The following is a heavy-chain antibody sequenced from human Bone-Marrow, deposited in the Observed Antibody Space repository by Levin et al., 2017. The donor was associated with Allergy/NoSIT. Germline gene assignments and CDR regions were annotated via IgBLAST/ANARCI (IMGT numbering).Heavy chain of an antibody. J-gene: IGHJ4*02. CDR1: GYSISSGYY. CDR3: ASLGYCTNGVCYTRGYYFDY. D-gene: IGHD2-8*01. Sequence: SETLSLTCAVSGYSISSGYYWGWIRQPPGTGLEWIGSIYHSGSTYYNPSLKSRVTISVDTSKNQFSLKLSSVTAADTAVYYCASLGYCTNGVCYTRGYYFDYWGQGTLVTVSS. V-gene: IGHV4-38-2*01. CDR2: IYHSGST.